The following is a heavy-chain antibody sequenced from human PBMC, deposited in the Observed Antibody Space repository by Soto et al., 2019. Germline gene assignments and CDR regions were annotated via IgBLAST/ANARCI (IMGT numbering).Heavy chain of an antibody. CDR3: AKAPWRGGYDVFDY. D-gene: IGHD5-12*01. Sequence: EVQLVESGGGLVQPGRSLRLSCAASGFTFHDYAMHWVRQAPGKGLEWVSGISWDSGAIGYADSVKGRFTISRDNAKNSLYLQMNSLRTEDTALYYCAKAPWRGGYDVFDYWGQGTLVTVSS. CDR1: GFTFHDYA. V-gene: IGHV3-9*01. CDR2: ISWDSGAI. J-gene: IGHJ4*02.